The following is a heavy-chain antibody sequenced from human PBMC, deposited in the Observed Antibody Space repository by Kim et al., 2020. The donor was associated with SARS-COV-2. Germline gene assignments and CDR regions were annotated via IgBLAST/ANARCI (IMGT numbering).Heavy chain of an antibody. CDR1: RCNVKKDG. V-gene: IGHV3-74*01. D-gene: IGHD3-10*01. CDR3: ARGFFRDGFDV. CDR2: RRREGRIT. J-gene: IGHJ6*02. Sequence: GGSLRLSWAGSRCNVKKDGRNGGSHAPGKGRGWVSRRRREGRITNYADSVKGRFTMSRDNAENTRYLQMNSLRAEDTAVYYCARGFFRDGFDVWGQGTTGTVSS.